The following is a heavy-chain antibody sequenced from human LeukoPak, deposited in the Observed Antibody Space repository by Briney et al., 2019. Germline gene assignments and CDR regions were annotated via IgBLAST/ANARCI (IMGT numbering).Heavy chain of an antibody. CDR1: GGSINNGGYY. CDR2: IYYSGSS. J-gene: IGHJ4*02. V-gene: IGHV4-31*03. D-gene: IGHD5-24*01. CDR3: ARNRDGYNSFDY. Sequence: SETLSLTCTVSGGSINNGGYYWSWIRQHPGKGLEWIGYIYYSGSSYYNPSLRSRVTISVDMSKNHFSLKLSSVTAADTAVYYCARNRDGYNSFDYWGQGTLVTVSS.